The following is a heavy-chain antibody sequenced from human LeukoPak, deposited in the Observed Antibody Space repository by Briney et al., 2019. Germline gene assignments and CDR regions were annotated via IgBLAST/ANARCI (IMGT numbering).Heavy chain of an antibody. D-gene: IGHD3-22*01. J-gene: IGHJ5*02. Sequence: ASVKVFCKASGYTFTSYGISWVRQAPGQGLEWMGWISAYNGNTNYAQKLQGRVTMTTDTSTSTAYMELRSLRSDDTAVYYCARSIPYYYDSRLANRFDPWGQGTLVTVSS. CDR3: ARSIPYYYDSRLANRFDP. CDR2: ISAYNGNT. CDR1: GYTFTSYG. V-gene: IGHV1-18*01.